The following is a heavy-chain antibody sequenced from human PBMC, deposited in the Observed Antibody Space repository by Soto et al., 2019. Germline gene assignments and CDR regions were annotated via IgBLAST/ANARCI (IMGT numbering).Heavy chain of an antibody. CDR1: GFTVSSNY. CDR2: IYSGGSI. D-gene: IGHD3-10*01. CDR3: ARGRITMVRGVIWYYYGMDV. J-gene: IGHJ6*02. V-gene: IGHV3-53*01. Sequence: GGSLRLSCAASGFTVSSNYMSWVRQAPGKGLEWVSVIYSGGSIYYADSVKGRFTISRDNSKNTLYLQMNSLRAEDTAVYYCARGRITMVRGVIWYYYGMDVWGQGTTVTVSS.